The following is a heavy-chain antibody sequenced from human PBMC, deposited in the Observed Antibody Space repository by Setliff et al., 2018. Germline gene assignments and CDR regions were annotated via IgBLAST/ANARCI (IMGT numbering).Heavy chain of an antibody. J-gene: IGHJ3*02. CDR1: GYTFINYD. Sequence: ASVKGSCKASGYTFINYDINWVRQATGQGLEWMGWMNPNSGNTGYAQKFQGRVTMTRNTSISTAYMELSSLRSEDTAVYYCARVYQAAFDRGGQGKRGNVSS. CDR2: MNPNSGNT. CDR3: ARVYQAAFDR. V-gene: IGHV1-8*02.